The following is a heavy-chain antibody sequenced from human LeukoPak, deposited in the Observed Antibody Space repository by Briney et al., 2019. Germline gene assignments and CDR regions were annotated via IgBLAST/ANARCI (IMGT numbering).Heavy chain of an antibody. D-gene: IGHD5-18*01. CDR3: ARERGGYSYSLIYYYYYMDV. J-gene: IGHJ6*03. Sequence: SETLSLTCAVYGGSFSGYYGSWIRQPPGKGLEGIGEINYSGSTNYNPSLKSRVTISVDTSKNQFSLKLSSVNATETAVYYCARERGGYSYSLIYYYYYMDVWGKGTTVTVSS. V-gene: IGHV4-34*01. CDR2: INYSGST. CDR1: GGSFSGYY.